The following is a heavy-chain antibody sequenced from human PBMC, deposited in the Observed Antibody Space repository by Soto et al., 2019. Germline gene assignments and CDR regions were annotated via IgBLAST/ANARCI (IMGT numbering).Heavy chain of an antibody. CDR3: ARGGITGTTLYYYYGMDV. D-gene: IGHD1-7*01. CDR2: ISYDGSNK. J-gene: IGHJ6*02. Sequence: QVQLVESGGGVVQPGRSLRLSCAACGFTFSSYAMHWVRQAPGKGQEWVAVISYDGSNKYYADSVKGRFTISRDNSKNTLYLQMNSLRAEDTAVYYCARGGITGTTLYYYYGMDVWGQGTTVTVSS. V-gene: IGHV3-30-3*01. CDR1: GFTFSSYA.